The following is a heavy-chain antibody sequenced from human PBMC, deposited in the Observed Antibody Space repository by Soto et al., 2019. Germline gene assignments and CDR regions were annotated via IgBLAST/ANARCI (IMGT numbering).Heavy chain of an antibody. CDR1: GGSFSGYY. V-gene: IGHV4-34*01. J-gene: IGHJ6*02. CDR2: INHSGST. D-gene: IGHD1-26*01. Sequence: SETLSLTCAVYGGSFSGYYWSWIRQPPGKGLEWIGEINHSGSTNYNPSLKSRVTISVDTSKNQFSLKLSSVTAAGTAVYYCARRSYHYYYYYGMDVWGQGTTVTVSS. CDR3: ARRSYHYYYYYGMDV.